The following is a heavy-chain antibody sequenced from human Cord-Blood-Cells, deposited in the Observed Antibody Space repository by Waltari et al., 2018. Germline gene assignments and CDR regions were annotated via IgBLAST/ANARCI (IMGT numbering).Heavy chain of an antibody. Sequence: QLQLQESGPGLVKPSETLSLTRTVSGGSLSSSSYYWGWIRQPPGKGLEWIGSIYYSGSTYYNPSLKSRVTISVDTSKNQFSLKLSSVTAADTAVYYCARHEGMWFDPWGQGTLVTVSS. J-gene: IGHJ5*02. CDR2: IYYSGST. V-gene: IGHV4-39*01. CDR1: GGSLSSSSYY. CDR3: ARHEGMWFDP. D-gene: IGHD3-10*01.